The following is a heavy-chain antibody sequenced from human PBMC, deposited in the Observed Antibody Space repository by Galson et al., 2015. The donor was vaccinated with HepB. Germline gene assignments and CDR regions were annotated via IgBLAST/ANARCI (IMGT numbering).Heavy chain of an antibody. J-gene: IGHJ6*03. D-gene: IGHD6-13*01. V-gene: IGHV5-10-1*01. CDR3: AREHSSSWYFYYYMDV. Sequence: QSGAEVKKSGESLKISCKGSGYSFTSYWIGWVRQMPGKGLEWMGRIDPSDSYANYSPSFQGHVTISADKSISTAYLQWSSLKASDTAMYYCAREHSSSWYFYYYMDVWGKGTTVTVSS. CDR2: IDPSDSYA. CDR1: GYSFTSYW.